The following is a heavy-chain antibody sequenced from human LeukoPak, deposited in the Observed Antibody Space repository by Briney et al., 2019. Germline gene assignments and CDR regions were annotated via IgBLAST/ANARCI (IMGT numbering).Heavy chain of an antibody. Sequence: SGGSLRLSCAASGFTFSSYWMTWVRQAPGKGLEWVANIKQDGSEKYYVDSVKGRFTISRDNAKNLLYLQMNSLRAEDTAVYYCAKNSASFDYWGQGALVTVSS. CDR1: GFTFSSYW. J-gene: IGHJ4*02. D-gene: IGHD3-10*01. V-gene: IGHV3-7*01. CDR3: AKNSASFDY. CDR2: IKQDGSEK.